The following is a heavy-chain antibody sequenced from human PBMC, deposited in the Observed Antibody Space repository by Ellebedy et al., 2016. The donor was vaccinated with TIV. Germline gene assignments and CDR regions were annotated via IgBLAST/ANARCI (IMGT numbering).Heavy chain of an antibody. CDR1: GGSISSNY. V-gene: IGHV4-34*01. CDR2: INHSGST. D-gene: IGHD3-10*01. J-gene: IGHJ4*02. CDR3: ASGFGEGPIDY. Sequence: SETLSLTCTVSGGSISSNYWSWIRQPPGKGLEWIGEINHSGSTNYNPSLKSRVTISVDTSKNQFSLKLSSVTAADTAVYYCASGFGEGPIDYWGQGTLVTVSS.